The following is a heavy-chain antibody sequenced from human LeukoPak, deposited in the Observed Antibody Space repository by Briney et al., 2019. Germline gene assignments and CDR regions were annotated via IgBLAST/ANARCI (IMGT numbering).Heavy chain of an antibody. CDR2: INPNSGGT. CDR1: GYTFTGYY. J-gene: IGHJ4*02. V-gene: IGHV1-2*04. Sequence: ASVKVSCKASGYTFTGYYMHWVRQAPGQGLEWMGWINPNSGGTNYAQKFQGWVTMTRDTSISTAHMELSSLRSEDTAVYYCATVRLAAAVDPYYFDYWGQGTLVTVSS. D-gene: IGHD6-13*01. CDR3: ATVRLAAAVDPYYFDY.